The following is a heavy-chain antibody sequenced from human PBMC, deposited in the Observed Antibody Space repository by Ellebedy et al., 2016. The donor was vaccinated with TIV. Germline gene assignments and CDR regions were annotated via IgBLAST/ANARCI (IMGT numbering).Heavy chain of an antibody. CDR2: IKDSGST. Sequence: MPSETLSLTCGIYGGSLRGHYWSWIPQSPGKGLQWIGEIKDSGSTNYNPSLMSRFTISIDTSRNQLSLKVNFVTAADTAVYYCASHRGNTFGPYDYWGQGTLVTVSP. CDR3: ASHRGNTFGPYDY. CDR1: GGSLRGHY. D-gene: IGHD3-16*01. V-gene: IGHV4-34*01. J-gene: IGHJ4*02.